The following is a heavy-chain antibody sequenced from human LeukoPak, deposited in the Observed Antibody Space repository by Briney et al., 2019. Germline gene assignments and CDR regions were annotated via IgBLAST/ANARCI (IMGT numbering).Heavy chain of an antibody. J-gene: IGHJ4*02. CDR3: ASPLEGRGQDY. CDR1: GYTFTGFY. Sequence: ASVKVSCKASGYTFTGFYIHWVRQAPGQGLEWMGWIYSDSGDTNYAQKFQGCVTMTRDTSISTAYMELSSLRSEDTAVYYCASPLEGRGQDYWGQGTLVTVSS. D-gene: IGHD3-10*01. CDR2: IYSDSGDT. V-gene: IGHV1-2*04.